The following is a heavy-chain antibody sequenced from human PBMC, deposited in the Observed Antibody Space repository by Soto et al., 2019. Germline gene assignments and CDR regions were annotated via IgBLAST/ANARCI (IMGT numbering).Heavy chain of an antibody. D-gene: IGHD6-19*01. J-gene: IGHJ4*02. Sequence: QVQLQESGPGLVKPSETLSLTCTVSGGSISSYYWSWIRQPPRKGLEWIGHIHYSGSTNYNPSLRSRVTMSVVTSQNQFPLKLSSVTAADTAVYYCARHVNVAVAGTGFDYWGQGTLVTVSS. CDR3: ARHVNVAVAGTGFDY. V-gene: IGHV4-59*08. CDR1: GGSISSYY. CDR2: IHYSGST.